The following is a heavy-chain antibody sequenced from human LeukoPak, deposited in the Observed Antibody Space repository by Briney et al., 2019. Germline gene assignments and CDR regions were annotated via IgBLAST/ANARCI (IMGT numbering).Heavy chain of an antibody. D-gene: IGHD3-22*01. CDR2: INPNSGGT. CDR1: GYTFTGYY. Sequence: ASVKVSCKASGYTFTGYYMHWVRQAPGQGLGWMGWINPNSGGTNYAQRFQGRVTMTGDTSISTAYMELSRLRSDDTAVYYCARDPHSYYYDSSGYPDYWGQGTLVTVSS. CDR3: ARDPHSYYYDSSGYPDY. J-gene: IGHJ4*02. V-gene: IGHV1-2*02.